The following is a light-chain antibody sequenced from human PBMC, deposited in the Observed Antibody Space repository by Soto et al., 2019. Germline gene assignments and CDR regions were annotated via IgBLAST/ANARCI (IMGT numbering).Light chain of an antibody. Sequence: DIVLTQSPGTLSVSPGESATLSCRASQSVSTNLAWYRQKPGQSPRLLIYGASTRATVIPDRFSGSGSGTEFTLTISSLQSEDFAVYYCQQYHEWPLTFGGGTKVDIK. CDR2: GAS. V-gene: IGKV3-15*01. CDR1: QSVSTN. J-gene: IGKJ4*01. CDR3: QQYHEWPLT.